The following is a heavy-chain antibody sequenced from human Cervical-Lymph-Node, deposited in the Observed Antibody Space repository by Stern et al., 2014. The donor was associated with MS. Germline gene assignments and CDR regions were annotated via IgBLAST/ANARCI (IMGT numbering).Heavy chain of an antibody. CDR2: IWYDGSNK. CDR3: ARDHGSIGPYSSIEYYFDY. D-gene: IGHD6-13*01. CDR1: GFTFSSYG. Sequence: QVQLVESGGGVVQPGRSLRLSCAASGFTFSSYGMHWVRQAPGKGLEWVAVIWYDGSNKYYADSVKGRFTISRDNSKNTLYLRMNSLRAEDTAVYYCARDHGSIGPYSSIEYYFDYWGQGTLVTVSS. J-gene: IGHJ4*02. V-gene: IGHV3-33*01.